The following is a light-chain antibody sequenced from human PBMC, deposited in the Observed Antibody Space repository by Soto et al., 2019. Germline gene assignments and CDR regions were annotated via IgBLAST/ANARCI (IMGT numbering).Light chain of an antibody. CDR3: QQYGGSPPYT. CDR2: GAS. J-gene: IGKJ2*01. V-gene: IGKV3-20*01. Sequence: EIVLTQSPGTLSLSPGERVTLSCRASQSVSSSYLAWYQQKPAQAPRLLIYGASNRATGIPDRFSGSGSGTDFTLTIIRLEPEDFAVYYCQQYGGSPPYTFGQGTKQEIK. CDR1: QSVSSSY.